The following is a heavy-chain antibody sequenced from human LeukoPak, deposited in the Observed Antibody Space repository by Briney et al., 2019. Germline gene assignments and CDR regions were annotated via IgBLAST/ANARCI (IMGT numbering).Heavy chain of an antibody. Sequence: ASVKVSCKASGYTFTGYYMYWVRQAPGQGLEWMGWINPNSGGTNYAQKFQGRVTMTRDTSISTAYMELSRLRSDDTAVYYCARGPPRRDGYRSWGQGTLVTVSS. CDR1: GYTFTGYY. J-gene: IGHJ4*02. V-gene: IGHV1-2*02. CDR3: ARGPPRRDGYRS. CDR2: INPNSGGT. D-gene: IGHD5-24*01.